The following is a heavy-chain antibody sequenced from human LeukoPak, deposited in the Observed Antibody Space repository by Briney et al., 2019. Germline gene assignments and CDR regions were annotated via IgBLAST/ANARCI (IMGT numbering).Heavy chain of an antibody. D-gene: IGHD4-17*01. CDR2: ISAYNGNT. Sequence: ASVKVSCKASGYTFTSYGISWVRQAPGQGLEWMGWISAYNGNTNYAQKLQGRATMTTDTSTSTAYMELRSLRSDDTAVYYCARGAPDYGAYNWFDPWGQGTLVTVSS. CDR1: GYTFTSYG. V-gene: IGHV1-18*01. J-gene: IGHJ5*02. CDR3: ARGAPDYGAYNWFDP.